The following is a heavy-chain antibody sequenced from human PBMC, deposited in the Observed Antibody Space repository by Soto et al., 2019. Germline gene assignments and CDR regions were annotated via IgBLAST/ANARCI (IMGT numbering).Heavy chain of an antibody. CDR3: TRWTVTNNWFDP. CDR1: GYTFTNYR. J-gene: IGHJ5*02. V-gene: IGHV1-18*01. Sequence: QVQLVQSGPEVKKPGASVTVSCKTSGYTFTNYRIGWVRQAPGQGLEWMGWISTYTGNTKSVQKFQGRVTLTTDTSTSTAYMDLRSLTSDDTAVYYCTRWTVTNNWFDPWGQETLVTVSS. D-gene: IGHD4-17*01. CDR2: ISTYTGNT.